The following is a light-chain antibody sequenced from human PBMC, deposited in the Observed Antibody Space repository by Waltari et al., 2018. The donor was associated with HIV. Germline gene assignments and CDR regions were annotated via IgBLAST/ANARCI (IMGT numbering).Light chain of an antibody. V-gene: IGLV1-47*01. CDR2: RSN. CDR3: ATWDDSLSGPV. Sequence: QSVLTQPPSASGTPGQRVAISCSGSSSNIGSNYVYWDQQRQGTAPKVLIYRSNRRPSGVPDRFSGSKSGTSASLAISALRSEDEADYYCATWDDSLSGPVFGGGTKLTVL. CDR1: SSNIGSNY. J-gene: IGLJ3*02.